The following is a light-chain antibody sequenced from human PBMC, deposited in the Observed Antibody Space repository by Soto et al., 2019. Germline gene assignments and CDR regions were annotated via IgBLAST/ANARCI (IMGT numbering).Light chain of an antibody. Sequence: EIVMTQSPATLSVSPGERATLSCRASQSVSSNLAWYQQKPGQAPRLLIYGASTRATGIPARFSGSGSGTEFTLTISSLQPEDFAVYYCQQYNNWPPPFGQGTKVDIK. J-gene: IGKJ1*01. CDR2: GAS. CDR3: QQYNNWPPP. CDR1: QSVSSN. V-gene: IGKV3-15*01.